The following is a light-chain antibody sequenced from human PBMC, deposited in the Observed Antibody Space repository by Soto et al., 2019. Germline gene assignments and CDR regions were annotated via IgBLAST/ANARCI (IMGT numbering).Light chain of an antibody. J-gene: IGKJ1*01. CDR1: QSVSSN. CDR3: KQYNNWPPP. V-gene: IGKV3-15*01. Sequence: EIVMTQSPATLSVSPGERATLSCRASQSVSSNLAWYQQKPGQAPRLLIYGASTRATGIQARFSGSGSGTEFTLTISSLQSEDFAVYYCKQYNNWPPPFGQGTKVDIK. CDR2: GAS.